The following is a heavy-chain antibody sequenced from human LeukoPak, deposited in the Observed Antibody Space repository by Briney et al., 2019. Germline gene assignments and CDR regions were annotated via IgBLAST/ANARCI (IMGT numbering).Heavy chain of an antibody. CDR2: IRYDGSNK. CDR3: AKDPYDFWSGYFDY. V-gene: IGHV3-30*02. CDR1: GFTFSSYG. Sequence: GGSLRLSCSASGFTFSSYGMHWVRQAPGKGLEWVAFIRYDGSNKYYADSVKGRFTISRDNSKNTLYLQMNSLRAEDTAVYYCAKDPYDFWSGYFDYWGQGTLVTVSS. D-gene: IGHD3-3*01. J-gene: IGHJ4*02.